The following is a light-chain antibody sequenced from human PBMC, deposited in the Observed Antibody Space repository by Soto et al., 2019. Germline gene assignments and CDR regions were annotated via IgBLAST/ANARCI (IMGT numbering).Light chain of an antibody. Sequence: QSVLTQPPSVSAAPGQKVTISCSGSSSNIGNNYVSWYQQLPGTAPKLLIYENNKRPSGIPDRFSGSKSGTSGTLGITGLQAGDEADYYCGTWDGSLSAGVFGGGTKLTVL. CDR2: ENN. V-gene: IGLV1-51*02. CDR1: SSNIGNNY. J-gene: IGLJ3*02. CDR3: GTWDGSLSAGV.